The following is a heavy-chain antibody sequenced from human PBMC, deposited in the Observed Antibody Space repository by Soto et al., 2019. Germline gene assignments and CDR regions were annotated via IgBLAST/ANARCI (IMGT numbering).Heavy chain of an antibody. J-gene: IGHJ4*01. CDR2: ISDSGANT. V-gene: IGHV3-23*01. CDR1: GFTFSNYA. D-gene: IGHD3-10*01. CDR3: AKGFYTSGPYYNVH. Sequence: PGGSLKLSCAASGFTFSNYAMNWVRQAPGKGLEWVSSISDSGANTFYADSVKGRFTISRDNSKNTLYLQMNTLRADDTALYYCAKGFYTSGPYYNVHWGHGTLVTVSS.